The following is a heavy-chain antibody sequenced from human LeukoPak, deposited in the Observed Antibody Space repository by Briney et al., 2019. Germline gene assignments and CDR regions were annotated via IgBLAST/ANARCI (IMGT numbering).Heavy chain of an antibody. CDR2: MYFSGIT. CDR3: ARDGYSSSSYFDY. Sequence: SRTLSLTCTVSGGSISSGGYYWSWIRQHPGKGLEWIGHMYFSGITSYNPSLKSRVTISVDTSKNQFSPKLSSVTAADTAVYSCARDGYSSSSYFDYWGQGTLVTVSS. V-gene: IGHV4-31*03. J-gene: IGHJ4*02. D-gene: IGHD6-6*01. CDR1: GGSISSGGYY.